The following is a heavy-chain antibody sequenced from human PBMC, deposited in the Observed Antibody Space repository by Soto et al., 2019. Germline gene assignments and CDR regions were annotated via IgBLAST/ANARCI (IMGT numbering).Heavy chain of an antibody. V-gene: IGHV1-18*01. CDR1: GYTFTSYG. CDR3: ARDRGADGMDV. CDR2: ISAYNGNT. Sequence: QVQLVQSGAEVKKPGASVKVSCKASGYTFTSYGISWVRQAPGQGLEWMGWISAYNGNTNYAQKLQGRVTMTTDTTTSTANMERRSRRADDTTVYYGARDRGADGMDVWGQGTTVTVSS. J-gene: IGHJ6*02.